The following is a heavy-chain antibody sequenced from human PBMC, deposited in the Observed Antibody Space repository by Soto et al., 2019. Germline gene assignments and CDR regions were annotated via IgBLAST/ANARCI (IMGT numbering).Heavy chain of an antibody. V-gene: IGHV1-18*01. J-gene: IGHJ6*02. Sequence: QVQLVQSGAEVKKPGASVKVSCKASGYTFTSYGISWVRQAPGQGLEWMGWISAYNGNTNYAQKLQGRVTMTTDTSTSTAYLELRSLRSDDTAVYYCARDDIVVVPAANYYYYYGMDVRGQGTTVTVSS. CDR2: ISAYNGNT. CDR3: ARDDIVVVPAANYYYYYGMDV. D-gene: IGHD2-2*01. CDR1: GYTFTSYG.